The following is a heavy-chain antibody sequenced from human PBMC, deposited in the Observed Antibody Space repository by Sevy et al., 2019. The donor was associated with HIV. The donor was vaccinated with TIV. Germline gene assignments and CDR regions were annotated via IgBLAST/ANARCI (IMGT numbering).Heavy chain of an antibody. J-gene: IGHJ4*02. V-gene: IGHV3-30*02. D-gene: IGHD6-13*01. CDR3: AKDVRRIATAGSDY. CDR1: GFTFSSYA. Sequence: GGSLRLSCVASGFTFSSYAMHWVRQAPGKGLEWVAVIRYDGSEEFYGDSVKGRFTISRDNSKRTMFLQMNSLRVEDTAVYYCAKDVRRIATAGSDYWGQGTLVTVSS. CDR2: IRYDGSEE.